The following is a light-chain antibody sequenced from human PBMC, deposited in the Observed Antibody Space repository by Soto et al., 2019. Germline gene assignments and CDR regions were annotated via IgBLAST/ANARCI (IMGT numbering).Light chain of an antibody. CDR1: QNINSW. Sequence: DIQMTQSPSTLSASVGDRVTITCRASQNINSWLAWYQQKPGKAPKLRISKASSLESGVPSRFSGSGSGTEFTLTISSLQPDDFAAYYCQQYEIYPFTFGQGTRLEIK. CDR3: QQYEIYPFT. V-gene: IGKV1-5*03. CDR2: KAS. J-gene: IGKJ5*01.